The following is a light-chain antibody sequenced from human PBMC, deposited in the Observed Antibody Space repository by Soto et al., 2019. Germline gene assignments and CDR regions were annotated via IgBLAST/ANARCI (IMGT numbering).Light chain of an antibody. CDR1: QSISSW. J-gene: IGKJ1*01. V-gene: IGKV1-5*03. CDR3: QQYNDNWT. CDR2: KAS. Sequence: DIQMTQSPSTLSASVGDRVTITCRASQSISSWLAWYQQKPGKAPKLLIYKASTLQSGVPSRFSDSGSGTEFNLAISSLQPDDSATYYCQQYNDNWTFGQGTKVEIK.